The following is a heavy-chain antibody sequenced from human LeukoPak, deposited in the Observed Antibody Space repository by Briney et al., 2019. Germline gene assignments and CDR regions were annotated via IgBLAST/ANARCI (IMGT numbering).Heavy chain of an antibody. Sequence: PSETLSLTCTVSGGSISSYYWSWLRQPPGKRLEWIGHIYYSGSTNYNPSLKSRVTISVDTSKNQFSLKLSSVTAADTAVYYCASRSSIWSGYQDTLYYFDSWGQGTLVTVSS. CDR3: ASRSSIWSGYQDTLYYFDS. J-gene: IGHJ4*02. V-gene: IGHV4-59*01. CDR2: IYYSGST. CDR1: GGSISSYY. D-gene: IGHD3-3*01.